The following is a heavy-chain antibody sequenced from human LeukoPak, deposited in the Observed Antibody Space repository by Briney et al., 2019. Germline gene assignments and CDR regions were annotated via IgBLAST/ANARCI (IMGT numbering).Heavy chain of an antibody. CDR3: ARDKGVVVTAIGYFDY. V-gene: IGHV3-33*01. CDR2: IWYDGSNK. D-gene: IGHD2-21*02. J-gene: IGHJ4*02. CDR1: GFTFSSYG. Sequence: GGSLRLSCAASGFTFSSYGMHWVRQAPGTGLDRGAIIWYDGSNKYYADSAKGRFTISRENSKNSLYLQMNSLRAEDTAVYYCARDKGVVVTAIGYFDYWGQGTLVTVSS.